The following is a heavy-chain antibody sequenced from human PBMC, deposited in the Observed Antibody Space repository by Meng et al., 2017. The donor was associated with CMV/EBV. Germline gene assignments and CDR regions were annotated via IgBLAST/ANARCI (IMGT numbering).Heavy chain of an antibody. CDR2: IYSGGST. CDR3: ARVPAAEAFDP. D-gene: IGHD6-13*01. J-gene: IGHJ5*02. Sequence: GGSLRLSCAASGFTVSSNYMSWVRQAPGKGLEWVSVIYSGGSTYYADSVKGRFTISRDNSKNMLYLQMNSLRAEDTAVYYCARVPAAEAFDPWGQGTLVTVFS. V-gene: IGHV3-53*01. CDR1: GFTVSSNY.